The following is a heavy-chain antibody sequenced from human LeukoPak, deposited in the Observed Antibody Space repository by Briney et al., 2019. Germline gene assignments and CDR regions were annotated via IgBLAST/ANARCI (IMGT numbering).Heavy chain of an antibody. D-gene: IGHD5-18*01. CDR3: AKGHRRYSYGYSDY. J-gene: IGHJ4*02. CDR1: GFTFDDYA. V-gene: IGHV3-9*01. CDR2: ISWNSGSI. Sequence: GGSLRLSCAASGFTFDDYAMHWVRQAPGKSLEWVSGISWNSGSIGYADSVKGRFTISRDNAKNSLYLQMNSLRAEDTALYYCAKGHRRYSYGYSDYWGQGTLVTVSS.